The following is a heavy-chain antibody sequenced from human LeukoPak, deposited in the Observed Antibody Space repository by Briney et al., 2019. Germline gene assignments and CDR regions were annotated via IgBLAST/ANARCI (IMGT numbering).Heavy chain of an antibody. Sequence: GGSLRLSCAASGFTFSSYAMSWVRQAPGKGLEWVSAISGSGGSTYYADSVKGRFTISRDNSKNTLYLQMNCLRAEDTAVYYCAKGGWLLPYYFDYWGQGTLVTVSS. CDR2: ISGSGGST. J-gene: IGHJ4*02. V-gene: IGHV3-23*01. D-gene: IGHD3-22*01. CDR1: GFTFSSYA. CDR3: AKGGWLLPYYFDY.